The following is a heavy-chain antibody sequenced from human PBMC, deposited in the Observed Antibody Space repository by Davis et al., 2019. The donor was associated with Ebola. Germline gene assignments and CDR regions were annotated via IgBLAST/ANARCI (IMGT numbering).Heavy chain of an antibody. CDR2: ITDSGGNT. J-gene: IGHJ4*02. D-gene: IGHD1-26*01. CDR1: GFIFRNYV. V-gene: IGHV3-23*01. CDR3: ARQRSRSYSLDY. Sequence: PGGSLRLSCAASGFIFRNYVINWVRQAPGKGLEWVSSITDSGGNTYNADSVKGRFTISRDNSKNTLYLQMNSVRAEDTAVYYCARQRSRSYSLDYWGQGTLVTVSS.